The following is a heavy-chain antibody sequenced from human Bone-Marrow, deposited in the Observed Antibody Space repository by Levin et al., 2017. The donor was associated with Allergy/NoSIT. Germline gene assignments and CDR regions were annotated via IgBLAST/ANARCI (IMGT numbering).Heavy chain of an antibody. V-gene: IGHV1-2*02. J-gene: IGHJ4*02. D-gene: IGHD3-22*01. CDR1: GYTFTGYY. Sequence: GESLKISCKASGYTFTGYYMHWVRQAPGQGLEWMGWINPNSGGTNYAQKFQGRVTMTRDTSISTAYMELSRLRSDDTAVYYCARVTTGDYYDSSGYATSRDYWGQGTLVTVSS. CDR2: INPNSGGT. CDR3: ARVTTGDYYDSSGYATSRDY.